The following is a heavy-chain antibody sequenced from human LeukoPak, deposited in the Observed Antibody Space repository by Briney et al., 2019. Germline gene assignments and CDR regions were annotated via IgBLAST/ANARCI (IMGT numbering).Heavy chain of an antibody. CDR1: GFTFRSYA. Sequence: PGGSLRLSCAASGFTFRSYAMSWVRQAPGKGLVWVSAISDSGSHTYYADSVKGRFTISRDNSKNTLFLQMNSLRAEDTAVYYCAKGDLGWELVRYWGQGTLVTVSS. D-gene: IGHD1-26*01. V-gene: IGHV3-23*01. CDR2: ISDSGSHT. CDR3: AKGDLGWELVRY. J-gene: IGHJ4*02.